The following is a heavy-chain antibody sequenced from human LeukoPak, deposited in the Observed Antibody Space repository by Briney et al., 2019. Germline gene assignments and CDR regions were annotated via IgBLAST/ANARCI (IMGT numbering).Heavy chain of an antibody. CDR1: GGSISSYY. Sequence: PSETLSLTCTVSGGSISSYYWSWIRQPPGKRLEWIGYIYYSGSTNYNPSLKSRVTISVDTSKNQFSLKLSSVTAADTAVYYCARVNYYYYYMDVWGKGTTVTVSS. CDR3: ARVNYYYYYMDV. J-gene: IGHJ6*03. V-gene: IGHV4-59*01. CDR2: IYYSGST.